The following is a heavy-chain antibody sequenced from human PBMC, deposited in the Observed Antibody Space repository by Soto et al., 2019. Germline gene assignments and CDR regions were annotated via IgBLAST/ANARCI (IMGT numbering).Heavy chain of an antibody. CDR3: ATGERRYDSSGYLDY. D-gene: IGHD3-22*01. Sequence: ASVKVACKSSGYTISEVLIHCVRQAPGKGLEWMGGFDPEDGETIYAQKFQGRVTMTEDTSTDTAYMELSSLRSEDTAVYYCATGERRYDSSGYLDYWGQGTLVTVSS. V-gene: IGHV1-24*01. CDR2: FDPEDGET. J-gene: IGHJ4*02. CDR1: GYTISEVL.